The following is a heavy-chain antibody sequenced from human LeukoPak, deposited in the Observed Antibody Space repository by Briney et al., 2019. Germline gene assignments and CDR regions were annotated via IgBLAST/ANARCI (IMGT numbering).Heavy chain of an antibody. D-gene: IGHD7-27*01. CDR1: GYTFTSYD. J-gene: IGHJ4*02. Sequence: ASVKVSCKASGYTFTSYDFNWVRQATGQRPEWMGWMSPNSGDTGYAQKFQDRVTMTRNTSISTAYMELSSLRSDDTAVYYCAGGPPNWGYDYWGPGTLVTVSS. CDR2: MSPNSGDT. V-gene: IGHV1-8*01. CDR3: AGGPPNWGYDY.